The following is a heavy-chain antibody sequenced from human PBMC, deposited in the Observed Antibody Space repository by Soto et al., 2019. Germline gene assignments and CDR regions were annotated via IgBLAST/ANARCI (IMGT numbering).Heavy chain of an antibody. CDR2: IWYDGGNK. J-gene: IGHJ4*02. CDR3: ARDGQWLPRDGLRSSYYFDY. V-gene: IGHV3-33*01. D-gene: IGHD6-19*01. CDR1: XFNFSSYV. Sequence: GSLRLSCAASXFNFSSYVMHWVRQAPGKGLEWVAVIWYDGGNKYYADSVKGRFTISRDNSKNTLYLQMNSLRAEDTAVYYCARDGQWLPRDGLRSSYYFDYWGQGTLVTVSS.